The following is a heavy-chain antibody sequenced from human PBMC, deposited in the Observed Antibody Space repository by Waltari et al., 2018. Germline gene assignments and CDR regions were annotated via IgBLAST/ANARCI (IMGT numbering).Heavy chain of an antibody. V-gene: IGHV1-46*01. CDR2: INPSGGST. D-gene: IGHD3-22*01. Sequence: QVQLVQSGAEVKKPGASVKVSCKASGYTFTTYYMHWVRQAPGQGREWMGIINPSGGSTSYAQKFQGRLTMTRDTSTSTVYMELSSLRSEDTAVYYCASEGSSGYFGTYYFDYWGQGTLVTVSS. CDR3: ASEGSSGYFGTYYFDY. CDR1: GYTFTTYY. J-gene: IGHJ4*02.